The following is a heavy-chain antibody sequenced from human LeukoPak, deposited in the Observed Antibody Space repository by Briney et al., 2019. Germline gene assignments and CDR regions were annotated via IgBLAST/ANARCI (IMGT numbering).Heavy chain of an antibody. J-gene: IGHJ6*03. D-gene: IGHD3-10*01. CDR2: IRYDGSNK. CDR1: GFTFSSYG. V-gene: IGHV3-30*02. Sequence: PGGSLRLSCAASGFTFSSYGMHWVRQAPGKGLEWVAFIRYDGSNKYYADSVKGRFTISRDNSKNTLYLQMNSLRAEDTAVYYCAKVAYGSGSYYIKWLSDYYYYMDVWGKGTTVTISS. CDR3: AKVAYGSGSYYIKWLSDYYYYMDV.